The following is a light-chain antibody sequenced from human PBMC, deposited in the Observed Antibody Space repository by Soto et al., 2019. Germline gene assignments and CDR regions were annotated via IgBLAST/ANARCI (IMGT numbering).Light chain of an antibody. J-gene: IGLJ1*01. CDR3: GSWDSSLSAYV. CDR1: NSNIGGNS. V-gene: IGLV1-51*01. CDR2: DDN. Sequence: VLTQPPSVSAAPGQKVTISCSGSNSNIGGNSVSWYQQLPGTAPKLLIYDDNKRPSGIPDRFSGSKSGTSATLGITGFQTGDEADYYCGSWDSSLSAYVFGTGTKVTVL.